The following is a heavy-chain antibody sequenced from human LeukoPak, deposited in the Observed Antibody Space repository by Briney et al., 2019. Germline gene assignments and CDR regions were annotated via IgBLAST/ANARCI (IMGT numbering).Heavy chain of an antibody. J-gene: IGHJ6*02. CDR2: INPNSGGT. Sequence: ASAKVSCKASGYTFTGYYMHWVRQAPGQGLEWMGWINPNSGGTNYAQKFQGRVTMTRDTSISTAYMELSRLRSDDTAVYYCARDLSWTLTGYLGYYGMDVWGQGTTVTVSS. CDR3: ARDLSWTLTGYLGYYGMDV. CDR1: GYTFTGYY. V-gene: IGHV1-2*02. D-gene: IGHD3-9*01.